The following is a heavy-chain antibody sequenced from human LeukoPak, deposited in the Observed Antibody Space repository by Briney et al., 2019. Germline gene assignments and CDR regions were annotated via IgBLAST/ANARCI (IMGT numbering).Heavy chain of an antibody. D-gene: IGHD6-13*01. V-gene: IGHV3-30*02. CDR3: ASPLSSSWSGYYFDY. J-gene: IGHJ4*02. Sequence: GGSLRLSCAASGFTFSTYGMHWVRQAPGKGLEWLAFIRYDSSNKYYADSVRGRFTISRDNSKNTLYLQMNSLRAEDTAVYYCASPLSSSWSGYYFDYWGQGTLVTVSS. CDR2: IRYDSSNK. CDR1: GFTFSTYG.